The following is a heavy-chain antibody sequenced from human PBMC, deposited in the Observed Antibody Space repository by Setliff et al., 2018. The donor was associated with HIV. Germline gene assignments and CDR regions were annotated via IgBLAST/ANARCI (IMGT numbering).Heavy chain of an antibody. CDR2: ISSGSSYI. Sequence: PGGSLRLSCAASGFTFSSYSMNWVRQAPGKGLEWVSSISSGSSYIYYAESVKGRFTISRDNAKNSLYLQMNSLRAEDTAVYYCASIELAAMAPVDYWGQGTLVTVSS. D-gene: IGHD5-18*01. CDR3: ASIELAAMAPVDY. CDR1: GFTFSSYS. V-gene: IGHV3-21*01. J-gene: IGHJ4*02.